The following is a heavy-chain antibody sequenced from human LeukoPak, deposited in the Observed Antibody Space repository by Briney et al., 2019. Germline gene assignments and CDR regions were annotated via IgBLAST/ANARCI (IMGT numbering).Heavy chain of an antibody. J-gene: IGHJ4*02. Sequence: SQTLSLTCATSGDSVSSNSAAWNWIRQSPSRGLEWLGRTYYRSKWYNDYAVSVKSRITINPDTSKNQFSLQLNSVTPEDTAVYYCARERSYGSGSYYNFKYYFDYWGQGTLVTVSS. CDR3: ARERSYGSGSYYNFKYYFDY. CDR1: GDSVSSNSAA. D-gene: IGHD3-10*01. CDR2: TYYRSKWYN. V-gene: IGHV6-1*01.